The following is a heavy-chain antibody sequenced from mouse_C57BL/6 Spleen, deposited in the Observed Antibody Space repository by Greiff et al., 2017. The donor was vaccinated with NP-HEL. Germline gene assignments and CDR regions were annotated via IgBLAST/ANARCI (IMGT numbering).Heavy chain of an antibody. CDR3: TRKGFYFCGSDY. D-gene: IGHD1-1*01. CDR1: GYTFTDYE. J-gene: IGHJ2*01. Sequence: VQLQQSGPELVRPGASVTLSCKASGYTFTDYEMHWVKQTPVHGLEWIGAIDPETGGTAYNQKFKGKAILTADKSSSTAYMELRSLTSEDSAVYYCTRKGFYFCGSDYGGQGTTLTVSS. V-gene: IGHV1-15*01. CDR2: IDPETGGT.